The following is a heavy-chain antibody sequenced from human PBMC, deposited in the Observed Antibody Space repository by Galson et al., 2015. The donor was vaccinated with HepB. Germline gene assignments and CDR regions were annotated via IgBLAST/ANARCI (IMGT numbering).Heavy chain of an antibody. Sequence: SVSVSCKASGFTFTRSAVQRVRQARGQRLVGIAWIVVGRGYTNYAQKFQERVTITRDMSTSTAYMGLRSLRSEDTAVDYRAADYSNHENWFDPWGQGTLVTVSS. CDR3: AADYSNHENWFDP. CDR1: GFTFTRSA. V-gene: IGHV1-58*01. J-gene: IGHJ5*02. D-gene: IGHD4-11*01. CDR2: IVVGRGYT.